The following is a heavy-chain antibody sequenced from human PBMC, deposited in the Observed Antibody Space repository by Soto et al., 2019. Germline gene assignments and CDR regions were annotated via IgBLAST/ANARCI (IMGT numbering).Heavy chain of an antibody. CDR1: GFTFSSYG. D-gene: IGHD3-10*01. J-gene: IGHJ4*02. V-gene: IGHV3-30*18. CDR3: AKVGVRGVDLNFDY. Sequence: QVQLVESGGGVVQPGRSLRLSCAASGFTFSSYGMHWVRQAPGKGLEWVAVISYDGSNKYYADSVKGRFTISRDNSKNTLYLQMNSLRAEDTAVYYCAKVGVRGVDLNFDYWGQGTLVTVSS. CDR2: ISYDGSNK.